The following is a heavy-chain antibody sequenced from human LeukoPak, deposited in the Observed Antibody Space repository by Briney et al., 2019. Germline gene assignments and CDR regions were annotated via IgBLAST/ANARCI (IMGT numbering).Heavy chain of an antibody. Sequence: PGGSLRLSCAASGFTFSSFWMHWVRQPPGKGLVWVSGINSDGSTTGYAGSVKGRFTISRDNAKSTVHLQMNSLRAEDTAVYYCARGGYGAHMGWGQGTLVTVSS. D-gene: IGHD5-18*01. CDR3: ARGGYGAHMG. J-gene: IGHJ4*02. V-gene: IGHV3-74*01. CDR2: INSDGSTT. CDR1: GFTFSSFW.